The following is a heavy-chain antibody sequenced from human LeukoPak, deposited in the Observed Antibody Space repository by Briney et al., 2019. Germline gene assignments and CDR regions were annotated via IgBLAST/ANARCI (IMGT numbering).Heavy chain of an antibody. J-gene: IGHJ6*03. CDR1: GSTFSSYA. CDR2: IIPIFGTA. V-gene: IGHV1-69*06. D-gene: IGHD3-10*01. CDR3: ARYGSGSYYNGFGYYYYMDV. Sequence: GSSVKVSCKASGSTFSSYAISWVRQAPGQGLEWMGGIIPIFGTANYAQKFQGRVTITADKSTSTAYMELSSLRSEDTAVYYCARYGSGSYYNGFGYYYYMDVWGKGTTVTVSS.